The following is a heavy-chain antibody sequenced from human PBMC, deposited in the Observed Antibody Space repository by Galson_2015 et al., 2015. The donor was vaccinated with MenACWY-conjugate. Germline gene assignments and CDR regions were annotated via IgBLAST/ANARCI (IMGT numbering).Heavy chain of an antibody. Sequence: SLRLSCAASGFTFSTYDMHWVRQAPGKGLEWVAFIQYDGTNKNYADSVKGRFTISRDNSKNTLYLQMNSLRAEDTAVYYCAKTLKGGKTAKYYSDYWGQGTLVTVSS. CDR1: GFTFSTYD. CDR2: IQYDGTNK. J-gene: IGHJ4*02. CDR3: AKTLKGGKTAKYYSDY. V-gene: IGHV3-30*02. D-gene: IGHD5-18*01.